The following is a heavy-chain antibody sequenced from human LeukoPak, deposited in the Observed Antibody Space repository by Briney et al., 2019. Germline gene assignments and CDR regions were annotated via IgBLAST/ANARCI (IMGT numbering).Heavy chain of an antibody. CDR3: ARGLLVVVAATYYFDY. CDR2: INHSGST. Sequence: SETLSLTCAVYGGSFSGYYWSWIRQPPGKGLEWIGEINHSGSTNYNPSLKSRVTISVDTSKNQFSLKLSSVTAADTAVYYCARGLLVVVAATYYFDYWGQGTLVTVSS. V-gene: IGHV4-34*01. CDR1: GGSFSGYY. D-gene: IGHD2-15*01. J-gene: IGHJ4*02.